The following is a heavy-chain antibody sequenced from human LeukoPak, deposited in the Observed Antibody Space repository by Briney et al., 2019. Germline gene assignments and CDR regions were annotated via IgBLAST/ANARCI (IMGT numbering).Heavy chain of an antibody. CDR2: IYYSGST. J-gene: IGHJ4*02. V-gene: IGHV4-59*01. CDR1: GGSISSYY. Sequence: PSETLSLTCTVSGGSISSYYWSWIRQPPGKGLKWIGYIYYSGSTNYNPSLKSRVTMSVDTSKNQFSLKLSSVTAADTAVYYCAGVGPTILWGQGTLVTVSS. D-gene: IGHD1-26*01. CDR3: AGVGPTIL.